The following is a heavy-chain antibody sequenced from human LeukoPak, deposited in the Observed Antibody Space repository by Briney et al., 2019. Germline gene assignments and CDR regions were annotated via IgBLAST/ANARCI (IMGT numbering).Heavy chain of an antibody. V-gene: IGHV3-23*01. D-gene: IGHD4-17*01. CDR1: GFTFSSYG. CDR3: AKARGYGDFSFDY. Sequence: PGGSLRLSCAASGFTFSSYGMSWVRQAPGKGLEWVSAISGSGGSTYYADSVKGRFTISRDNSKNTLYLQMNSLRAEDTAVYYCAKARGYGDFSFDYWGQGTLVTVSS. CDR2: ISGSGGST. J-gene: IGHJ4*02.